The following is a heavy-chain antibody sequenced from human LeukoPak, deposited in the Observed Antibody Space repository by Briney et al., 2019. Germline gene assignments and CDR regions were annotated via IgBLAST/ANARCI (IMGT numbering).Heavy chain of an antibody. CDR3: ARDTFGGVGIDY. CDR1: GFTFSSYS. Sequence: PGGSLRLSCAASGFTFSSYSMNWVRQAPGKGLEGVSSISSSSSYIYYADSVKGRFTISRDNAKNSLYLQMNSLRAEDTAVYYCARDTFGGVGIDYWGQGTLVTVSS. D-gene: IGHD3-16*01. V-gene: IGHV3-21*01. CDR2: ISSSSSYI. J-gene: IGHJ4*02.